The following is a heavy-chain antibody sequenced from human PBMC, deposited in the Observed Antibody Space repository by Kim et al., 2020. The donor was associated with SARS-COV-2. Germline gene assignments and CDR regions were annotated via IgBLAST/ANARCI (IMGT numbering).Heavy chain of an antibody. CDR2: ISSSSSYI. Sequence: GGSLRLSCAASGFTFSSYSMNWVRQAPGKGLEWVSSISSSSSYIYYADSVKGRFTISRDNAKNSLYLQMNSLRAEDTAVYYCARVRSPYYYDSSGYYGDAFDIWGQGTMVTVSS. D-gene: IGHD3-22*01. J-gene: IGHJ3*02. CDR1: GFTFSSYS. V-gene: IGHV3-21*01. CDR3: ARVRSPYYYDSSGYYGDAFDI.